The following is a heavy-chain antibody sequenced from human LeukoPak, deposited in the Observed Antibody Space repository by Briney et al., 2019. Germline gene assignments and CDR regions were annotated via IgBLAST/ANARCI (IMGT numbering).Heavy chain of an antibody. CDR2: IKQDGSEK. CDR3: ATSQTTSGRYGNAFDI. J-gene: IGHJ3*02. Sequence: GGSLRLSCTSSEFTFSSYWMSWVRQAPGKGLEWVANIKQDGSEKYYVDSLKGRFTISRDNAENLLYLQMNSLRAEDTAVYYCATSQTTSGRYGNAFDIWGQGTMVTVSS. CDR1: EFTFSSYW. V-gene: IGHV3-7*01. D-gene: IGHD6-19*01.